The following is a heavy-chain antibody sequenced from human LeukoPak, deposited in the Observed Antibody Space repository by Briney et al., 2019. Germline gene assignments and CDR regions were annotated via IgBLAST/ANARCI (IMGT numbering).Heavy chain of an antibody. CDR3: ARSACSGDGCFLDY. J-gene: IGHJ4*02. CDR2: MNPNSGNT. V-gene: IGHV1-8*02. D-gene: IGHD2-15*01. CDR1: GYTFTSYD. Sequence: ASVKVSCKASGYTFTSYDINWVRQATGQGLEWMGWMNPNSGNTGYAQKFQGRVTMTSDMSTNTLYMELSSLRSEDTAVYYCARSACSGDGCFLDYWGQGTLLTVSS.